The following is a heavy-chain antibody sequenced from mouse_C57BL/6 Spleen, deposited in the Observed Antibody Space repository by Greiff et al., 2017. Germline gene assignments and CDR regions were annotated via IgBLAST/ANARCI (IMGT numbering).Heavy chain of an antibody. D-gene: IGHD1-1*01. CDR1: GYTFTDYN. Sequence: VQLQQSGPELVKPGASVKMSCKASGYTFTDYNMHWVKQSHGKSLEWIGYINPNNGGTSYNQKFKGKATLTVNKSSSTAYMELRSLTSEDSAVYYCAKHYYGSSYRYFDVWGTGTTVTVSS. CDR3: AKHYYGSSYRYFDV. J-gene: IGHJ1*03. V-gene: IGHV1-22*01. CDR2: INPNNGGT.